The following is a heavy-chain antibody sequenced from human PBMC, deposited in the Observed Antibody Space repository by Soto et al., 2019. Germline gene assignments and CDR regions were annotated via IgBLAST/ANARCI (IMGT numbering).Heavy chain of an antibody. CDR1: GFIVSSNY. D-gene: IGHD3-10*01. CDR2: LYSGGAT. J-gene: IGHJ4*02. V-gene: IGHV3-53*04. Sequence: EVRLVESGGGLVQPGGSLRLSCEASGFIVSSNYMTWVRQAPGKGLEWVSLLYSGGATHYAASVKGRFTISSHSSQNTLFLQMNSLRTEDTATYYCVRGRYGSEIHWGQGTKVTVSS. CDR3: VRGRYGSEIH.